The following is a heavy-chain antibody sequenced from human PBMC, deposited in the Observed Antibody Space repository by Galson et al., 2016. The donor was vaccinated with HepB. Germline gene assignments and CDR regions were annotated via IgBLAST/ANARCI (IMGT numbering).Heavy chain of an antibody. D-gene: IGHD1-7*01. CDR3: ARGRRGTGTKFYYYYYMDV. Sequence: SETLSLTCAVSGGSFSGYYWGWIRQPPGKGLEWIGEINHSGTTNYSPSLKSRVTVSLDTSKNQFSLKLSSVTAADTAVYYCARGRRGTGTKFYYYYYMDVWDKGTTVTVSS. J-gene: IGHJ6*03. CDR2: INHSGTT. CDR1: GGSFSGYY. V-gene: IGHV4-34*01.